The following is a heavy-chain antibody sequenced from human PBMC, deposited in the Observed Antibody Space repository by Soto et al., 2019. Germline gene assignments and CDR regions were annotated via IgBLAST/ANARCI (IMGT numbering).Heavy chain of an antibody. CDR1: GYTFTDYL. D-gene: IGHD1-26*01. J-gene: IGHJ6*03. Sequence: QVQLVQSGAEVRKPGASVRVSCKASGYTFTDYLIYWVRQAPGQGLEWRGRINHQSDGTALAQSYEGLVPMAKEPSLSTVDMEVTRLRSDDTAVYYCARGESTDCSTGVGPFNYNYHLDGWGQGTTVTVSS. V-gene: IGHV1-2*02. CDR3: ARGESTDCSTGVGPFNYNYHLDG. CDR2: INHQSDGT.